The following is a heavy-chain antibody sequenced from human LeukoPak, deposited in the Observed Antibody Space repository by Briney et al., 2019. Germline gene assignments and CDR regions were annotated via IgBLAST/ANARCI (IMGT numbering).Heavy chain of an antibody. D-gene: IGHD1-26*01. J-gene: IGHJ5*02. CDR2: INHSGST. CDR1: GGSFSGYY. Sequence: SETLSLTCAVYGGSFSGYYWSWIRQPPGKGLEWIGEINHSGSTNYNPSLKSRVTISVDTSKNQFSLKLSSVTAAETAVDYCARMSGRPWGQGTLVTVSS. V-gene: IGHV4-34*01. CDR3: ARMSGRP.